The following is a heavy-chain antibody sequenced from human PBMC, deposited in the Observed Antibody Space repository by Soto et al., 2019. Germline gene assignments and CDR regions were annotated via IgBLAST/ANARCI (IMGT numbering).Heavy chain of an antibody. V-gene: IGHV3-33*05. D-gene: IGHD3-22*01. CDR1: GFTFSNYG. CDR3: ARDDDRPDKGLDM. J-gene: IGHJ3*02. Sequence: QVQLVESGGGVVQPGRSLRLSCAASGFTFSNYGMHWVRQAPGKGLEWLAGIINDGSDEKYGDSVKGRVTIYRDNSKNTLYLQINSLRVEDTAVYYCARDDDRPDKGLDMWGQGTVVTVSS. CDR2: IINDGSDE.